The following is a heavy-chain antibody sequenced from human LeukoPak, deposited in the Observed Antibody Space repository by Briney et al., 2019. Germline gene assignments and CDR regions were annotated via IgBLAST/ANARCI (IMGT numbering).Heavy chain of an antibody. D-gene: IGHD5-24*01. Sequence: SETLSLTCTVSGGSISSYYWSWIRQPPGKGLEWIGYIYYSGSTNYNPSLKSRATISVDTSKNQFSLKLSSVTAADTAVYYCARGEMATGRDYWGQGTLVTVSS. V-gene: IGHV4-59*01. J-gene: IGHJ4*02. CDR1: GGSISSYY. CDR3: ARGEMATGRDY. CDR2: IYYSGST.